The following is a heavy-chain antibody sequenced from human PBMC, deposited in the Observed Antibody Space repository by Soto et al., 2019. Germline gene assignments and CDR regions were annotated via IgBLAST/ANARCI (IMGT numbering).Heavy chain of an antibody. CDR2: ISYDGSNK. Sequence: QVQLVESGGGVVQPGRSLRLSCAASGFTFSSYGMHWVRQAPGKGLEWVAVISYDGSNKYYADSVKGRFTISRDNSKNTLYLQMNSLRAEDTAVYYCAKGPGTHFDYWGQGTLVTVSS. D-gene: IGHD3-10*01. CDR3: AKGPGTHFDY. J-gene: IGHJ4*02. V-gene: IGHV3-30*18. CDR1: GFTFSSYG.